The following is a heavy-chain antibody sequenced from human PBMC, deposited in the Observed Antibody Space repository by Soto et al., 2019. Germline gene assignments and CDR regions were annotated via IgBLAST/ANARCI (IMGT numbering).Heavy chain of an antibody. D-gene: IGHD2-15*01. V-gene: IGHV4-59*12. CDR3: ARGVVVVVAAPWNWFDP. CDR2: IYYSGST. CDR1: NGSIIHYY. Sequence: SETLSLTCTVSNGSIIHYYWSWIRQPPGKGLEWIGYIYYSGSTNYNPSLKSRVTISVDTSKNQFSLKLSSVTAADTAVYYCARGVVVVVAAPWNWFDPWGQGTLVTVSS. J-gene: IGHJ5*02.